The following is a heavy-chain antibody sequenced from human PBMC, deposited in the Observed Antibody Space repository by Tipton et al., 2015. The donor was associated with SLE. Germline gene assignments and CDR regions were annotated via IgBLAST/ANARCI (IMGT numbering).Heavy chain of an antibody. CDR3: ARDRDSSSWYNWYFDL. CDR2: INHSGST. J-gene: IGHJ2*01. CDR1: GGSFSGYY. V-gene: IGHV4-34*01. D-gene: IGHD6-13*01. Sequence: LRLSCAVYGGSFSGYYWSWIRQPPGKGLEWIGEINHSGSTNYNPSLKSRVTISVDTSKNQFSLKLSSVTAADTAVYYCARDRDSSSWYNWYFDLWGRGTLVTVSS.